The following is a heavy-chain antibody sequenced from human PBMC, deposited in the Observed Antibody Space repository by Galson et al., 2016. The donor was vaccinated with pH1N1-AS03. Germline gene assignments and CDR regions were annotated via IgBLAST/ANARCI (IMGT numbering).Heavy chain of an antibody. Sequence: SETLSLTCTVSGDSMSSFSYYWGWIRQPPGQGLEWIGSIYYTVSTYYNPSLKSRVTMSVDTSNNQFSLRVSSVTAADTAVYYCARHRGFDKNDAFDMWGQGTMVIVSS. V-gene: IGHV4-39*07. J-gene: IGHJ3*02. CDR1: GDSMSSFSYY. CDR3: ARHRGFDKNDAFDM. CDR2: IYYTVST. D-gene: IGHD3-10*01.